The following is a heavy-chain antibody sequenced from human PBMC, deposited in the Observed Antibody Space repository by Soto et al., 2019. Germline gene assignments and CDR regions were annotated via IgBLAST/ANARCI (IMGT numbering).Heavy chain of an antibody. D-gene: IGHD1-1*01. J-gene: IGHJ4*02. V-gene: IGHV3-33*01. CDR1: GFTFSSYG. CDR2: IWYDGSNK. Sequence: QVQLVESGGGVVQPGRSLRLSCAASGFTFSSYGMHWVRQAPGKGLEWVAVIWYDGSNKYYADSVKGRFTISRDNSKNTLYLQMNSLRAEDTAVYYCARDLRSSAGTTGIDYWGQGTLVTVSS. CDR3: ARDLRSSAGTTGIDY.